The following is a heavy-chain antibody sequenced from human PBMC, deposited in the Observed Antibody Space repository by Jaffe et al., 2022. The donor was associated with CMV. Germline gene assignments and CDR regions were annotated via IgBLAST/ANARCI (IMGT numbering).Heavy chain of an antibody. CDR1: GLTFNIYA. CDR2: SIGGGDT. J-gene: IGHJ3*02. V-gene: IGHV3-23*01. Sequence: EVQLLESGGGLVQPGGSLRLSCAASGLTFNIYAMSWVRQVPGKGLEWVSSIGGGDTYYADSVKGRFTISRDDSKATVYLQLNNLRTEDTALYYCAKDHVAGNGRYDAFDIWGQGTMVTVSS. CDR3: AKDHVAGNGRYDAFDI.